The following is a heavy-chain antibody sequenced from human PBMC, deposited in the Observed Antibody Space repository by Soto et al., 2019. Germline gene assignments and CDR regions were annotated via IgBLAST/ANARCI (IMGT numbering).Heavy chain of an antibody. CDR3: ARPQDQRPGGLYYYGMDV. CDR2: ISGYNGNT. J-gene: IGHJ6*02. D-gene: IGHD6-25*01. Sequence: ASVKVSCKASGFTFTRYGITWVRQAPGQGLEWVGWISGYNGNTNYAQKLQGRVTMTTDTSTSTAYMELRSLKSDDTAVYYCARPQDQRPGGLYYYGMDVWGQGATINVSS. V-gene: IGHV1-18*01. CDR1: GFTFTRYG.